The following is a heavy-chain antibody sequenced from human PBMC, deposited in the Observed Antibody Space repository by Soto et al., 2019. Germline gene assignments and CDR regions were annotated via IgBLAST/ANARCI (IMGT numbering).Heavy chain of an antibody. CDR1: GGSVSSGSYY. D-gene: IGHD4-4*01. Sequence: SETLSLTCTVSGGSVSSGSYYWSWIRQPPGKGLEWIGYIYYSGSTNYNPSLKSRVTISVDTSKNQFSLKLSSVTAADTAVYYCARSDGYSSFDYWGQGTLVTVPQ. CDR3: ARSDGYSSFDY. J-gene: IGHJ4*02. V-gene: IGHV4-61*01. CDR2: IYYSGST.